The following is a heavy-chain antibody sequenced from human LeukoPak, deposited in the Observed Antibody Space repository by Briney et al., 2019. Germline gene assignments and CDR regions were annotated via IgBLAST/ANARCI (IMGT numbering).Heavy chain of an antibody. D-gene: IGHD6-13*01. V-gene: IGHV4-61*02. J-gene: IGHJ4*02. CDR2: IYTSGTT. Sequence: PSETLSLTCTVSGGSLSRGAYYWNWIRQPAGKGLEWIGRIYTSGTTNYNPSLKSRVTISVDTSKNQFSLKLSSVTAADTAVYYCARLSSSWYPGYFDYWGQGTLVTVSS. CDR3: ARLSSSWYPGYFDY. CDR1: GGSLSRGAYY.